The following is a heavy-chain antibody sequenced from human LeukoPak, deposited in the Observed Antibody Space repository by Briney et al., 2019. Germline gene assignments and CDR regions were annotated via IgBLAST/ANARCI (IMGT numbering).Heavy chain of an antibody. CDR1: GYTFTSYG. V-gene: IGHV1-18*01. Sequence: ASVKVSCKASGYTFTSYGISWVRQAPGQGLEWMGWISAYNGNTNYAQKLQGRVTMTTDTSTSTAYMELSSLRSEDTAAYYCAKDLIAWGGTEAFDIWGQGTMVTVSS. J-gene: IGHJ3*02. CDR2: ISAYNGNT. CDR3: AKDLIAWGGTEAFDI. D-gene: IGHD3-16*01.